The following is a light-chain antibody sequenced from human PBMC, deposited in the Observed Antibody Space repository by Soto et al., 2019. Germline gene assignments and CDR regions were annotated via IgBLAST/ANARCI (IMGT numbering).Light chain of an antibody. CDR1: QSVSSSY. Sequence: PGERVALSCRASQSVSSSYLTWYQQKPGQAPRLLIYGASSRATGIPDRFSGSGSGTDFTLTISRLEPEDFAVYYCQQYGSSLITFGQGTRWRL. J-gene: IGKJ5*01. CDR2: GAS. CDR3: QQYGSSLIT. V-gene: IGKV3-20*01.